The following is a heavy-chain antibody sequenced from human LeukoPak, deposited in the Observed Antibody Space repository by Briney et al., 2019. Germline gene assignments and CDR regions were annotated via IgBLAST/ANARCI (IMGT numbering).Heavy chain of an antibody. D-gene: IGHD3-16*01. CDR3: AKDPFAFRLGAFDS. Sequence: PGRSLRLSCVASGFTFDNYAMHWVRQIPGKGLEWVSGIGWNSATIDYADSVKGRFTISRDNSKSTLFLQMNSLRVEDTAVYYCAKDPFAFRLGAFDSWGQGTMVTVSS. CDR2: IGWNSATI. CDR1: GFTFDNYA. J-gene: IGHJ3*01. V-gene: IGHV3-9*01.